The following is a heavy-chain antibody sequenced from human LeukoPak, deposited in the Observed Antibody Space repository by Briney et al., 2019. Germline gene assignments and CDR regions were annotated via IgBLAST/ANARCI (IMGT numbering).Heavy chain of an antibody. CDR3: ATGAGIAAAGTSSGNWFDP. CDR2: INHSGST. Sequence: SETLSLTCAVYGGSFSGYYWSWIRQPPGKGLEWIGEINHSGSTNYNPSLKSRVTISVDTSKNQFSLKLSSVTAADTAVYYCATGAGIAAAGTSSGNWFDPWGQGTLVTVSS. D-gene: IGHD6-13*01. J-gene: IGHJ5*02. CDR1: GGSFSGYY. V-gene: IGHV4-34*01.